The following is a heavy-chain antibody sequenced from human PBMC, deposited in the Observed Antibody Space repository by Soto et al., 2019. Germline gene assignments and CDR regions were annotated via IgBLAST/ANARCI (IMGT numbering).Heavy chain of an antibody. Sequence: EVQLLQSGGGLVQPGGSLRLSCAASGFTFTTRAMSWVRQAPWKGLQWVSGISGSGGTTYYADSVKGRLTISRDNSKNMLYLQMNSLRDGDTAVYYCATGTQNFDYWGRGTRVTVSS. CDR2: ISGSGGTT. D-gene: IGHD3-10*01. J-gene: IGHJ4*02. V-gene: IGHV3-23*01. CDR1: GFTFTTRA. CDR3: ATGTQNFDY.